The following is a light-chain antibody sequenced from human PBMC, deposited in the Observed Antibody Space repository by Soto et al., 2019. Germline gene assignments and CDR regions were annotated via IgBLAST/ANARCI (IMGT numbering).Light chain of an antibody. CDR2: EGS. CDR3: CSYAGSRTHVV. J-gene: IGLJ2*01. V-gene: IGLV2-23*01. Sequence: QSALTQPASVSGSPGQSITISCTGTSSDVGSYNLVSWYQQHPGKAPKLMIYEGSKRPSGVSNRFSGSKSRNTASLTISGLQAEDEADYYCCSYAGSRTHVVFGGGTKLTVL. CDR1: SSDVGSYNL.